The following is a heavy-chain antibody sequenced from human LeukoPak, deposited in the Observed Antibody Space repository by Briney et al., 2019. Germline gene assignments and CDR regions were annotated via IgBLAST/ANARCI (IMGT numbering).Heavy chain of an antibody. D-gene: IGHD5-12*01. J-gene: IGHJ5*02. CDR1: GYTFTSYG. CDR2: ISAYNGNT. Sequence: ASVKVSCKASGYTFTSYGISWVRQAPGQGIEWMGWISAYNGNTNYAQKLQGRVTMTTDTSTSTAYMELRSLRSDDTAVYYCARAPGGYSGYDGENWFDPWGQGTLVTVSS. V-gene: IGHV1-18*01. CDR3: ARAPGGYSGYDGENWFDP.